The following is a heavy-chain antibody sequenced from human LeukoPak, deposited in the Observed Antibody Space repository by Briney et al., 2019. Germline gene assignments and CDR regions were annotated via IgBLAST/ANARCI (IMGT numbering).Heavy chain of an antibody. V-gene: IGHV3-23*01. CDR2: ITGAGSST. Sequence: GGSLRLSCAASGFTFKSYGMTWVRQVPGKGLEWVSSITGAGSSTKYADSVNGRFTISRDNSKNTVSLQMTGLRAEDTAVYYCTRKVAVAMDLDYWGQGTLVTVSS. CDR1: GFTFKSYG. J-gene: IGHJ4*02. CDR3: TRKVAVAMDLDY. D-gene: IGHD5-18*01.